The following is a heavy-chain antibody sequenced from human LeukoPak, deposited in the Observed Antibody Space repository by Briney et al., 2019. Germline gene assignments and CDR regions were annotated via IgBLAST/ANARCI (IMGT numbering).Heavy chain of an antibody. V-gene: IGHV3-15*01. D-gene: IGHD2-15*01. CDR1: GFTFSNAW. CDR2: IKSKTDGGTT. Sequence: GGSLRLSCAASGFTFSNAWMSWVRQAPGKGLEWVGRIKSKTDGGTTDYAAPVKGRFTTSRDDSKNTLYLQMNRLKTEDTAVYYCTTREYCSGGSCYYPFDYWGQGTLVTVSS. J-gene: IGHJ4*02. CDR3: TTREYCSGGSCYYPFDY.